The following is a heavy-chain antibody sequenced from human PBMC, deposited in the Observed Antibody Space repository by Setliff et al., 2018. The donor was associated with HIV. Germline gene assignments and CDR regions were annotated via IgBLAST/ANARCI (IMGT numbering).Heavy chain of an antibody. Sequence: LSLTCTVSGGSISNYYWSWIRQPPGKGLEWVGCISNTGNTKYNPSLKSRVTISVDTSKNQFSVRLTSVTAADTAVYFCARDVARFDYDTGGYYVSHFDYWGQGTQVNVSS. CDR2: ISNTGNT. D-gene: IGHD3-22*01. CDR1: GGSISNYY. J-gene: IGHJ4*02. CDR3: ARDVARFDYDTGGYYVSHFDY. V-gene: IGHV4-59*01.